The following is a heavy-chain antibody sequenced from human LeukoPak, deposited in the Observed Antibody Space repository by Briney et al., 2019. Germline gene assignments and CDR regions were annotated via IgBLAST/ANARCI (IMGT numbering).Heavy chain of an antibody. CDR2: TNPNSGGT. CDR3: ARAIVVVPAAMAMDAFDI. J-gene: IGHJ3*02. Sequence: GASVKVSCKASGYTFTGYYMHWVRQAPGQGLEWMGWTNPNSGGTNYAQKFQGRVTMTRDTSISTAYMELSRLRSDDTAVYYCARAIVVVPAAMAMDAFDIWGQGTMVTVSS. CDR1: GYTFTGYY. V-gene: IGHV1-2*02. D-gene: IGHD2-2*01.